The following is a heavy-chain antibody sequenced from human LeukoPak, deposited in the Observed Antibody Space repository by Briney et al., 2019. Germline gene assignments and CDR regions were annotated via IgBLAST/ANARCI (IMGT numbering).Heavy chain of an antibody. CDR1: EGTFSSYA. J-gene: IGHJ6*02. D-gene: IGHD2-2*01. CDR2: IIPIFGTA. Sequence: SVKVSCKASEGTFSSYAISWVRQAPGQGLEWMGGIIPIFGTANYAQKFQGRVTITADESTNTAYMELSSLRSEDTAVYYCASTSTPRYCSSTSCYDSYYYYYYGMDVWGQGTTVTVSS. V-gene: IGHV1-69*13. CDR3: ASTSTPRYCSSTSCYDSYYYYYYGMDV.